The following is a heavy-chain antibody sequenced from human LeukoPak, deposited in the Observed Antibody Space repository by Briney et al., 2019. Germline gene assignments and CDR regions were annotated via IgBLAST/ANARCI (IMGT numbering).Heavy chain of an antibody. CDR1: EVTVSNNY. J-gene: IGHJ3*02. V-gene: IGHV3-53*01. CDR2: IYPGGNI. D-gene: IGHD3-22*01. Sequence: GGSLRLSCGASEVTVSNNYMSWVRQAPGKGLQWVSVIYPGGNIYYADSVKGRFIISRDNSKNTLSLQMNSLTADDTAVYYCVRGPRYYDDSGFHYGVFDIWGQGTLVTVSS. CDR3: VRGPRYYDDSGFHYGVFDI.